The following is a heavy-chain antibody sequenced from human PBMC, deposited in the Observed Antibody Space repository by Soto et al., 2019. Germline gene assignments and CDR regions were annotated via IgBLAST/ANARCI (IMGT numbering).Heavy chain of an antibody. CDR3: VKNSGWFNT. D-gene: IGHD3-10*01. CDR2: IEGSGEIT. V-gene: IGHV3-23*01. Sequence: GGSLRLSCAASGFMFSTTDMSWVRQAPGKGLEWLTTIEGSGEITYYADSVKGRFTISRDNSKSTVYLQMDSLTADDTAVYFCVKNSGWFNTWGQGTPVTVSS. J-gene: IGHJ5*02. CDR1: GFMFSTTD.